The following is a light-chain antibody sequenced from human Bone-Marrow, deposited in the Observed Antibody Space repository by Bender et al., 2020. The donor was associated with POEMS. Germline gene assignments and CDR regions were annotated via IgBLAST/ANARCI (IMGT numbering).Light chain of an antibody. J-gene: IGLJ2*01. CDR2: DDS. V-gene: IGLV3-21*02. CDR3: QSADSSGISVV. CDR1: NIGTEG. Sequence: SYVLTQPPSVAVAPGQTAKITCGETNIGTEGVHWYQQKPGQAPVLVVYDDSDRPSGIPERFSGSISGTTVTLTISGVQAEDEADYYCQSADSSGISVVFGGGTKLTVL.